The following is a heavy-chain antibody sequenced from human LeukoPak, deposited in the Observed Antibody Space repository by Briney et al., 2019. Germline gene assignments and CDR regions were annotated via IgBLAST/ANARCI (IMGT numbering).Heavy chain of an antibody. CDR1: GGPFSGYY. V-gene: IGHV4-34*01. Sequence: SETLSLTCAVYGGPFSGYYWSWIRQPPGKGLEWIGEINHSGSTNYNPSLKSRVTISVDTSKNQFSLKLSSVTAADTAVYYCARVTVRNYFDYWGQGTLVTVSS. CDR3: ARVTVRNYFDY. D-gene: IGHD3-10*01. J-gene: IGHJ4*02. CDR2: INHSGST.